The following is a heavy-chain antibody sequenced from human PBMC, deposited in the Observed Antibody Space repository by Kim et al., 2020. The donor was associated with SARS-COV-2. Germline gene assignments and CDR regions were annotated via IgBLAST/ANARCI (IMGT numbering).Heavy chain of an antibody. CDR2: ISYDGSNK. CDR3: AKGRGGGHYSAFDI. CDR1: GFTFSSYG. V-gene: IGHV3-30*18. J-gene: IGHJ3*02. D-gene: IGHD1-26*01. Sequence: GGSLRLSCAASGFTFSSYGMHWVRQAPGKGLEWVAVISYDGSNKYYADSVKGRFTISRDNSKNTLYLQMNSLRADDTAVYYCAKGRGGGHYSAFDIWGQGTMVTVSS.